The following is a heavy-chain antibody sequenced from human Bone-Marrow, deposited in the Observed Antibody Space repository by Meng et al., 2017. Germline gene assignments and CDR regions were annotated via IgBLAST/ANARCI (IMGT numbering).Heavy chain of an antibody. D-gene: IGHD6-13*01. CDR3: ARTITPAAGTHYYYYGMDV. CDR2: ISGSGGSI. J-gene: IGHJ6*02. CDR1: GFTFSSYA. V-gene: IGHV3-23*01. Sequence: GESLKISCAASGFTFSSYAMSWVRQAPGKGLEWVSAISGSGGSIYYADSVKGRFTISRDNAKNSLYLQMNSLRAEDPAVYYCARTITPAAGTHYYYYGMDVWGQGTTVTAP.